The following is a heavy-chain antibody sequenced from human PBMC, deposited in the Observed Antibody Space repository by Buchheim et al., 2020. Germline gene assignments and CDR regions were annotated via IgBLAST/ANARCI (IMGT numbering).Heavy chain of an antibody. CDR2: ISYTGSS. CDR3: ARSSIAATGSVWNFDL. V-gene: IGHV4-30-4*01. Sequence: QVQLQESGPGLVKPSQTLSLTCTVSGGSIGSGDFYWSWIRQTPGKGLEWIGYISYTGSSYYTPSLKSRVSISEDTSKNQFSLKLSSMTAADTAVFFCARSSIAATGSVWNFDLWGRGT. D-gene: IGHD6-6*01. CDR1: GGSIGSGDFY. J-gene: IGHJ2*01.